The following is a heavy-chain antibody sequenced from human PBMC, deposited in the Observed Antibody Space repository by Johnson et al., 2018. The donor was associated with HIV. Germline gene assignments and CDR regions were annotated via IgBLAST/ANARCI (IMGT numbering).Heavy chain of an antibody. Sequence: QVQLVESGGGVVQPGRSLRVSCAASGFTFSSYAMPWVRQAPGKGLEWVAVISYGGSNKYYADSVKGRFTISRDNSKNTLYLQMNSLRAEDTAVYYCARYVGHSVHAFDIWGQGTMVTGSS. CDR3: ARYVGHSVHAFDI. CDR2: ISYGGSNK. V-gene: IGHV3-30*04. J-gene: IGHJ3*02. D-gene: IGHD1-26*01. CDR1: GFTFSSYA.